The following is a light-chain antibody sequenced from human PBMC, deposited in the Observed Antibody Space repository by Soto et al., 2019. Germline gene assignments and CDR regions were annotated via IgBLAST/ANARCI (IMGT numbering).Light chain of an antibody. V-gene: IGKV3-15*01. CDR2: RTS. Sequence: EVVMTQSPATLSVSPGESATLSCRASQSVSSNLAWHQQKPGQAPRILMFRTSSRATGFPARFSGSGSGTEFNLTISSLQSEDFGVYYCQQYNNWPRATFGGGTKVDIK. J-gene: IGKJ4*01. CDR1: QSVSSN. CDR3: QQYNNWPRAT.